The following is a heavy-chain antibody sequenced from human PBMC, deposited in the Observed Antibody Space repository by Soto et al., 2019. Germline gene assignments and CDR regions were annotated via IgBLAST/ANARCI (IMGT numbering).Heavy chain of an antibody. CDR2: IQDDGNDE. CDR1: GFTFSNYG. J-gene: IGHJ4*02. D-gene: IGHD1-26*01. Sequence: ESGGGVVQPGRSLRLSCAASGFTFSNYGMQWVRQAPGKGLEWVAVIQDDGNDEYYADSVKGRFTISRDNSKNTLYLQMNSLRAEDTAVYYCARWRGGYSGSYSDYWGQGTLVTVSS. V-gene: IGHV3-33*05. CDR3: ARWRGGYSGSYSDY.